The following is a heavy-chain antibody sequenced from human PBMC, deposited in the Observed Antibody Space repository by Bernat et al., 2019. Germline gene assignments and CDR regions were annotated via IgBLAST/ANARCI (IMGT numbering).Heavy chain of an antibody. CDR1: GFSLSNARMG. V-gene: IGHV2-26*01. J-gene: IGHJ6*03. CDR3: ARGYSSGWYLDYYMDV. Sequence: QVTLKESGPVLVKPTETLTLTCTVSGFSLSNARMGVSWIRQPPGKALEWLAHIFSNDEKSYSTSLKSRLTISKDTSKSQVVLTMTNMDPVDTATYYCARGYSSGWYLDYYMDVWGKGTTVTVSS. D-gene: IGHD6-19*01. CDR2: IFSNDEK.